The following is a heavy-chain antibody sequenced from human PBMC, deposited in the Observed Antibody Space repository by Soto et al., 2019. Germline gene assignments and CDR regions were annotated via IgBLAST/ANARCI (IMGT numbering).Heavy chain of an antibody. V-gene: IGHV1-69*06. Sequence: SVKVSFKASGGTFSSYAISWVRQAPGQGLEWMGGIIPIFGTANYAQKFQGRVTITADKSTSTAYMELSSLRSEDTAVYYCARGLFPYGSGSYYNLYGMDVWGQGTTVTVSS. CDR1: GGTFSSYA. J-gene: IGHJ6*02. D-gene: IGHD3-10*01. CDR2: IIPIFGTA. CDR3: ARGLFPYGSGSYYNLYGMDV.